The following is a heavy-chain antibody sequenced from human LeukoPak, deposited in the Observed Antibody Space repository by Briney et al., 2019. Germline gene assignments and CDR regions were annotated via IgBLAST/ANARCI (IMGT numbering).Heavy chain of an antibody. CDR1: GGTFSSYA. V-gene: IGHV1-69*01. D-gene: IGHD6-13*01. J-gene: IGHJ5*02. CDR3: ARDRGSSWPLSWFDP. Sequence: GASVKVSCKASGGTFSSYAISWVRQAPGQGLEWMGGVIPIFGTANYAQKFQGRVTITADESTSTAYMELSSPRSEDTAVYYCARDRGSSWPLSWFDPWGQGTLVTVSS. CDR2: VIPIFGTA.